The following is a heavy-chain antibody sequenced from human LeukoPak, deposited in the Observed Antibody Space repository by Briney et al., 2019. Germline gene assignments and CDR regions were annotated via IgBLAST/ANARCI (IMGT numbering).Heavy chain of an antibody. D-gene: IGHD6-19*01. V-gene: IGHV3-30-3*01. CDR2: ISYDGSNK. J-gene: IGHJ1*01. CDR1: GFTFSSYA. Sequence: AGGSLRLSCAASGFTFSSYAMHWVRQAPGKGLEWVAVISYDGSNKYYADSVKGRFTISRDNSKNTLYLQMNSLRAEDTAVYYCARSSGWYGEIEYFQHWGQGTLVTVSS. CDR3: ARSSGWYGEIEYFQH.